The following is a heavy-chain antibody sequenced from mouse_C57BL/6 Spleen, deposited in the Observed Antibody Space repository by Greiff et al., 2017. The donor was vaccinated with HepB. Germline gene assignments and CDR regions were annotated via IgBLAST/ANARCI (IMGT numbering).Heavy chain of an antibody. J-gene: IGHJ2*01. CDR2: ISDGGSYT. CDR3: ASDYYGSSYLDY. CDR1: GFTFSSYA. V-gene: IGHV5-4*01. Sequence: EVQLVESGGGLVKPGGSLKLSCAASGFTFSSYAMSWVRQTPEKRLEWVATISDGGSYTYYPDNVKGRFTISRDNAKNNLYLQMSHLKSEDTAMYYCASDYYGSSYLDYWGQGTTLTVSS. D-gene: IGHD1-1*01.